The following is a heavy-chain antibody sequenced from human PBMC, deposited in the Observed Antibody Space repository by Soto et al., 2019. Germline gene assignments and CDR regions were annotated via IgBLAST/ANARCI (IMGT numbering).Heavy chain of an antibody. J-gene: IGHJ6*02. Sequence: QVQLVESGGGVVQPGRSLRLFCAASEFTFSNNAMDWVRQAPGKGLEWVAVISYDGSNKYIAESVKGRFTISRDNSKNTLFLQMNSLRAEDTAVYYWARGTTTSAFSAMDVWGQGTTVTVSS. CDR3: ARGTTTSAFSAMDV. D-gene: IGHD1-1*01. CDR1: EFTFSNNA. V-gene: IGHV3-30-3*01. CDR2: ISYDGSNK.